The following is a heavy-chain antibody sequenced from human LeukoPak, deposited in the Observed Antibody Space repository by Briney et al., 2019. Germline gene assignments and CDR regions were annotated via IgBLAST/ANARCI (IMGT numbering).Heavy chain of an antibody. CDR2: INQDGSDK. J-gene: IGHJ1*01. Sequence: GSLRLSCAASGFTFGSHWMSWVRQAPGKGLEWVADINQDGSDKHYVDSVKGRFTISRDNAESSLYLQVNSLRAEDTAVYYCVRDPRPFHFWGQGTLVTVSS. CDR3: VRDPRPFHF. CDR1: GFTFGSHW. V-gene: IGHV3-7*01.